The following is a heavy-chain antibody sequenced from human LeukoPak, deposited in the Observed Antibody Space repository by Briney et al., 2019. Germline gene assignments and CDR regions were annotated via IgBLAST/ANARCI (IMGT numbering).Heavy chain of an antibody. D-gene: IGHD5-12*01. CDR3: ARQESGMVATSNQYYFDY. Sequence: PSETLSLTXTVSGGSISSSSYYWRWIRQPPGKGLDWIGSIYYSGSTYYNPSLKSRVTISVDTSKNQFSLKLSSVTAADTAVYYCARQESGMVATSNQYYFDYWGQGTLVTVSS. J-gene: IGHJ4*02. CDR1: GGSISSSSYY. CDR2: IYYSGST. V-gene: IGHV4-39*01.